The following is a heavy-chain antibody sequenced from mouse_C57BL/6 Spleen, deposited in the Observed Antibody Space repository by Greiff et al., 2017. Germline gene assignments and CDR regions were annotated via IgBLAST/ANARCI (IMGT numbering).Heavy chain of an antibody. J-gene: IGHJ2*01. V-gene: IGHV1-82*01. CDR3: ARQNYGSSYVEYFDY. CDR1: GYAFSSSW. D-gene: IGHD1-1*01. CDR2: INPGDGAI. Sequence: VQLQESGPDLVKPGASVKISCEASGYAFSSSWMNWVQQTPGKGLEWIGWINPGDGAINYTGKVKGQATLTADKSTSTVYLQLSSLTSEDTAMYFCARQNYGSSYVEYFDYWGQGTTLTVSS.